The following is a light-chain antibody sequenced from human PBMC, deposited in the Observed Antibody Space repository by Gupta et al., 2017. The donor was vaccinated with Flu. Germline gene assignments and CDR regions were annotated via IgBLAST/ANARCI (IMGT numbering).Light chain of an antibody. J-gene: IGLJ2*01. CDR3: SSYTSSSTLV. Sequence: QSALTQPASVSGSPGQSITISCTGTSSDVGGYNYVSWYQQYPGRAPKYITYDVANRPSGVSSRSSGSKSGNTASLTISGLQAEDEADYYCSSYTSSSTLVFGGGTKVTVL. CDR2: DVA. V-gene: IGLV2-14*03. CDR1: SSDVGGYNY.